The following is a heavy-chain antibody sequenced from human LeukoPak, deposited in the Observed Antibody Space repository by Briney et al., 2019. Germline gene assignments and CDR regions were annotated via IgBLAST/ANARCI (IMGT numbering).Heavy chain of an antibody. CDR2: ISGSGGST. J-gene: IGHJ3*02. V-gene: IGHV3-23*01. CDR1: GFTFSSYA. D-gene: IGHD3-10*01. Sequence: PGGSLRLSCAASGFTFSSYAMSWVRQAPGKGLGWVSAISGSGGSTYYADSVKGRFTISRDNSKNTLYLQMNSLRAEDTAVYYCAKVTPSFATMVRGALEIDAFDIWGQGTMVTVSS. CDR3: AKVTPSFATMVRGALEIDAFDI.